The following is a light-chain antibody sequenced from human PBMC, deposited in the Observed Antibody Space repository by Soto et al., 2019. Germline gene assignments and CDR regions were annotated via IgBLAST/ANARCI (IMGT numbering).Light chain of an antibody. CDR2: DAS. V-gene: IGKV3-11*01. CDR3: QQRSNWVFT. J-gene: IGKJ3*01. Sequence: EIVLTQSPATLSLSPGERATLSCRASQSVSSYLAWYQQKPGQAPRLLIYDASNRATGIPARFSGSGSGTDFPLTISRLEHEDFAVYYCQQRSNWVFTFGPGTKVDIK. CDR1: QSVSSY.